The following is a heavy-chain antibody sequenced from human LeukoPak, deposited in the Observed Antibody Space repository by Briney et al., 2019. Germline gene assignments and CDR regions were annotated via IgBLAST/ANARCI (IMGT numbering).Heavy chain of an antibody. Sequence: GASVKVSCKASGGTFSSYAISWVRQAPGQGLEWMGRIIPTTGLANYAQNFQGRVTITADKSTSTAYMELSSPRSEDTAVYYCARAPPRLDGYILYYWGQGTLVTVSS. D-gene: IGHD5-24*01. J-gene: IGHJ4*02. CDR1: GGTFSSYA. CDR3: ARAPPRLDGYILYY. CDR2: IIPTTGLA. V-gene: IGHV1-69*04.